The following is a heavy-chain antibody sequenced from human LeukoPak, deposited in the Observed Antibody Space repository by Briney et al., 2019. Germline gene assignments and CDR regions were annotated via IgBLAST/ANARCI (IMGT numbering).Heavy chain of an antibody. V-gene: IGHV3-11*04. CDR2: ISRSASTK. CDR3: AREEDYYMDV. CDR1: GFTFSDYY. Sequence: GGSLGLSCTASGFTFSDYYMSWIRQAPAKGLEWVSHISRSASTKYYADSVKGRFTISRDNAKNSLYLQLNSLRAEDTAVYYCAREEDYYMDVWGKGTTVTVSS. J-gene: IGHJ6*03.